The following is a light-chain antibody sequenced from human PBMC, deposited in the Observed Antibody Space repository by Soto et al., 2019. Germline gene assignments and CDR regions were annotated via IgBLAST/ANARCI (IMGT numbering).Light chain of an antibody. CDR1: QSLLYGDGKTY. CDR2: DAS. V-gene: IGKV2D-29*01. CDR3: QQLNSYPRLFN. Sequence: DVVLTQAPLSLSVTPGQPASMSCKSSQSLLYGDGKTYLYWYLQRPGQPPHLLIYDASNLQSGVSSRFIGRGSGKEFTLTISNLQPEDLATYYCQQLNSYPRLFNFGGGTKVDIK. J-gene: IGKJ4*01.